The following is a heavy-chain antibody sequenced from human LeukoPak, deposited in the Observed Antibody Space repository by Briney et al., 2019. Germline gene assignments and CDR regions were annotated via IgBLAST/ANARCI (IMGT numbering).Heavy chain of an antibody. J-gene: IGHJ4*02. Sequence: GGSLRLSCAASGFTYSSYAKSWVRQAPGKGLEWVSAISGSGGSTYYADSVKGRFTISRDNSKNTLYLQMNSLRAEDTAVYYCAKTPVPYYFDYWGQGTLVTVSS. CDR1: GFTYSSYA. V-gene: IGHV3-23*01. CDR3: AKTPVPYYFDY. CDR2: ISGSGGST.